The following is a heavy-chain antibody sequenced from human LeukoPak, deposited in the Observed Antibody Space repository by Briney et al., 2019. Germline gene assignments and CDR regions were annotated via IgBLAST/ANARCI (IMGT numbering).Heavy chain of an antibody. CDR2: IYTSGST. Sequence: SETLSLTCTVSGGSISSGSYYWSWIRQPAGKGLEWIGRIYTSGSTNYNPSLKSRVTISVDTSKNQFSLKLSSVTAADTAVYYCASLVRGVITYWGQGTLVTVSS. D-gene: IGHD3-10*01. CDR3: ASLVRGVITY. V-gene: IGHV4-61*02. CDR1: GGSISSGSYY. J-gene: IGHJ4*02.